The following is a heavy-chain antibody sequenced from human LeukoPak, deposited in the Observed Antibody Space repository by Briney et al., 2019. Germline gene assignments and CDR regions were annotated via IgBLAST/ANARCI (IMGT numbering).Heavy chain of an antibody. J-gene: IGHJ6*02. Sequence: PGASLRLSCAASGFTFSRYAMSWVRQGPGQGLELVSAINVSGGNTYYADPVKGRFTVSVDNSKNTLYLQMNSLGAEDTALYYCARGGGMDVWGQGTTVAVSS. CDR3: ARGGGMDV. CDR1: GFTFSRYA. CDR2: INVSGGNT. V-gene: IGHV3-23*01.